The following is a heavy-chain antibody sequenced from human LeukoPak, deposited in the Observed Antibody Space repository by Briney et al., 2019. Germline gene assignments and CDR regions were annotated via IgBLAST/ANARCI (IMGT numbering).Heavy chain of an antibody. CDR1: GGSMRSFY. Sequence: SETLSLTCTVSGGSMRSFYWSWIRQPAGKGLEWIGHVYPNGDTNYNPSLKSRVSMSVVTSENQFSLKLTPVTAADTAVYYCARDGYSYGFGSWGQGTLVTVSS. D-gene: IGHD5-18*01. CDR3: ARDGYSYGFGS. V-gene: IGHV4-4*07. CDR2: VYPNGDT. J-gene: IGHJ4*02.